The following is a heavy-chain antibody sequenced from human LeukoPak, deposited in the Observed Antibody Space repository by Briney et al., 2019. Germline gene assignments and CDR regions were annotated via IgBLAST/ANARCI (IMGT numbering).Heavy chain of an antibody. Sequence: VASVKVSCKASGYTFTDYYMHWVRQAPGQGLEWMGWMNPNGGATNYAQKFQGRVTITADKSTSTAYMELSSLRSEDTAVYYCASSAAGTGGVGFDYWGQGTLVTVSS. CDR2: MNPNGGAT. CDR1: GYTFTDYY. V-gene: IGHV1-2*02. CDR3: ASSAAGTGGVGFDY. D-gene: IGHD6-13*01. J-gene: IGHJ4*02.